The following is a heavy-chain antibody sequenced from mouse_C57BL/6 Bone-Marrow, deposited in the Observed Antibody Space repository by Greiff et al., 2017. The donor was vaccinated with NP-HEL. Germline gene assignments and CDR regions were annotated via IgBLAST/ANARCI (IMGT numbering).Heavy chain of an antibody. D-gene: IGHD1-1*01. CDR2: IHPNSGST. V-gene: IGHV1-64*01. CDR3: ARDTTVVRNY. CDR1: GYTFTSYW. J-gene: IGHJ2*01. Sequence: QVHVKQPGAELVKPGASVKLSCKASGYTFTSYWMHWVKQRPGQGLEWIGMIHPNSGSTNYNEKFKSKATLTVDKSSSTAYMQLSSLTSEDSAVYYCARDTTVVRNYWGQGTTLTVSS.